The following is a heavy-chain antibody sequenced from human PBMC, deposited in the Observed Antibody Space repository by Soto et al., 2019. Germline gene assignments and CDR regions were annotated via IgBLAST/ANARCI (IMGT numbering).Heavy chain of an antibody. Sequence: GGSLRLSCAASGFTFSSYDMHWVRQATGKGLEWVSAIGTAGDTYYPGSVKGRFTISRENAKNSLYLQMNSLRAEDTAVYYCARSALDYYDSSGYLRYYYGMDVWGQGTTVTVS. D-gene: IGHD3-22*01. J-gene: IGHJ6*02. CDR3: ARSALDYYDSSGYLRYYYGMDV. V-gene: IGHV3-13*01. CDR1: GFTFSSYD. CDR2: IGTAGDT.